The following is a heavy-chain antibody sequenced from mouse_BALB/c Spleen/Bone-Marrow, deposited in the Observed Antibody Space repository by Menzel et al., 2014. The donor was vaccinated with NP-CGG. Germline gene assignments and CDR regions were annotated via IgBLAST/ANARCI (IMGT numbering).Heavy chain of an antibody. Sequence: EVKLVESGGGLVQPGGSLRLSCATSGFTFTDYYMNWVRQPPGKALEWLGFIRNKANGHTTEYSASVKGRFTISRDNSQNILYLQMNTLRAEDSATYYCARDKGRVFFDYWGQGTTLTVSS. V-gene: IGHV7-3*02. CDR3: ARDKGRVFFDY. CDR2: IRNKANGHTT. J-gene: IGHJ2*01. CDR1: GFTFTDYY.